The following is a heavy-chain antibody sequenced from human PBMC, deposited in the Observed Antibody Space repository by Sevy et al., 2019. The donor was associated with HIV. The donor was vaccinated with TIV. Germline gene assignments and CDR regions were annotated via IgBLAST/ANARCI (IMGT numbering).Heavy chain of an antibody. D-gene: IGHD3-3*01. V-gene: IGHV1-18*01. CDR1: GYTFTNYA. J-gene: IGHJ4*02. CDR2: ISGFNGDT. CDR3: VRGKTFYDFWTGGDY. Sequence: ASVKVSCKASGYTFTNYAISWVRQAPGQGLEWMGWISGFNGDTKNAEKFQGRFTMTTDTSTKTAYMDLRGLRSDDTDVYYCVRGKTFYDFWTGGDYCGQGTLVTVSS.